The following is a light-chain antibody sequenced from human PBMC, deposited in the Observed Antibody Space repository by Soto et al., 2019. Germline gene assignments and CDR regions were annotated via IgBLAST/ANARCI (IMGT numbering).Light chain of an antibody. Sequence: EIVMTQSPATLSVSPGETATLSCRASQSVSYNLAWYQQKPGQGPRLLIYGAFTRATGNPARFSGSGSGTEFTLTISSLQSEDFAVYDCQQYKNWPPLTFGGGTKVEIK. CDR2: GAF. CDR3: QQYKNWPPLT. J-gene: IGKJ4*01. CDR1: QSVSYN. V-gene: IGKV3-15*01.